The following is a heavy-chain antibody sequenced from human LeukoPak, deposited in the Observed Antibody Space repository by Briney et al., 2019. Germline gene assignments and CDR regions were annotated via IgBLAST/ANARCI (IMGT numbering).Heavy chain of an antibody. D-gene: IGHD2-15*01. V-gene: IGHV4-34*01. Sequence: PSETLSLTCDVSGGSTSGYFWSWIRQPPGKGPEWIGEINHSGSTNYNPSLKSRVTISVDTSKNQFSLKLSSVTAADTAVYYCARGDIVVVVAATRLGNWFDPWGQGTLVTVSS. CDR3: ARGDIVVVVAATRLGNWFDP. CDR2: INHSGST. J-gene: IGHJ5*02. CDR1: GGSTSGYF.